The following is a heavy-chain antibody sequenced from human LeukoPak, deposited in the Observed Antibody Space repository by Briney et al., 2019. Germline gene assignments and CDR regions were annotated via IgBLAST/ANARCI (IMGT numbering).Heavy chain of an antibody. V-gene: IGHV4-59*12. J-gene: IGHJ5*02. CDR2: IYYSGST. CDR3: ARDHSTLRLAT. D-gene: IGHD6-19*01. Sequence: SETLSLTCTVSGGSISSYYWSWIRQPPGKGLEWIGYIYYSGSTYYNPSLKSRVTISVDTSKSQFFLRLTSVTAADTAVYYCARDHSTLRLATWGQGTLVTVSS. CDR1: GGSISSYY.